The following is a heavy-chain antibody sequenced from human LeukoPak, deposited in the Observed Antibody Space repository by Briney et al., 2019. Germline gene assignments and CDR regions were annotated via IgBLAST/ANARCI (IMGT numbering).Heavy chain of an antibody. CDR1: GFTFSSYW. D-gene: IGHD3-22*01. CDR2: IKQDGSEK. Sequence: GGSLRLSCAASGFTFSSYWMSWVRQAPGKGLEWVANIKQDGSEKYYVDSVKGRFTISRDNAKNSLYLQMNSLRAEDTAVYYCARAGDYYDSSGYYYETGYYFDYWGQGTLVTVSS. J-gene: IGHJ4*02. CDR3: ARAGDYYDSSGYYYETGYYFDY. V-gene: IGHV3-7*01.